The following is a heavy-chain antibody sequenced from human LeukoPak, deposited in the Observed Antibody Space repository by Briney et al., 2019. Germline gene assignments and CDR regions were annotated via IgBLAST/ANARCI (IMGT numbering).Heavy chain of an antibody. V-gene: IGHV1-69*05. CDR3: TRHPRGADVHCSSTSCYTS. Sequence: GSSVKVSCKASGGTSSSYAISWVRQAPGQGLEWMGRIIPIFGTANYAQKFQGRVTITTDESTSTAYMELSSLRSEDTAVYYCTRHPRGADVHCSSTSCYTSWGQGTLVTVSS. D-gene: IGHD2-2*02. CDR1: GGTSSSYA. J-gene: IGHJ4*02. CDR2: IIPIFGTA.